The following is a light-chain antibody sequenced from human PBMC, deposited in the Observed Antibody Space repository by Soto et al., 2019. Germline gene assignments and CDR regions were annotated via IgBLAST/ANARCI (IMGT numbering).Light chain of an antibody. V-gene: IGLV1-40*01. CDR1: SSNIGGGYD. Sequence: QSVLTQPPSVSGAPGQRVTISCTGSSSNIGGGYDVHWYQQLPGTAPKLLIYGNSNRPSGVPDRFSGSKSGTSASLAITGLQAEDEADYYCQSYDSSLSASIFGGGTKVTVL. CDR3: QSYDSSLSASI. CDR2: GNS. J-gene: IGLJ2*01.